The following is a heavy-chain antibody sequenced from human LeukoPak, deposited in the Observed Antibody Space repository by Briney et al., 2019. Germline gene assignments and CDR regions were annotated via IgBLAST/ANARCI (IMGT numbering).Heavy chain of an antibody. Sequence: SETLSLTCAVYGGSFSGYYWSWIRQPPGKGLEWIGEINHSGSTNYNPSLKSRVTISVDTSKNQFSLKLSSVTAADTAVYYCARECIVPENWFDPWGQGTLVTVSS. CDR1: GGSFSGYY. CDR2: INHSGST. V-gene: IGHV4-34*01. CDR3: ARECIVPENWFDP. J-gene: IGHJ5*02. D-gene: IGHD2-2*01.